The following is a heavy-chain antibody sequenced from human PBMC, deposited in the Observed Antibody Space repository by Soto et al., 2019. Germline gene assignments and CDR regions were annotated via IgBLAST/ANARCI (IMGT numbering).Heavy chain of an antibody. V-gene: IGHV3-23*01. J-gene: IGHJ4*02. Sequence: VGSLRLSCAASGFTFSSYAMSWVRQAPGKGLEWVSAISGSGASTYYEDSVTGRFTISRDNSKNTLYLQMNSLRAEATAVYYCAKSATVTTDYFDYWGQGTLVTVSS. CDR3: AKSATVTTDYFDY. D-gene: IGHD4-17*01. CDR1: GFTFSSYA. CDR2: ISGSGAST.